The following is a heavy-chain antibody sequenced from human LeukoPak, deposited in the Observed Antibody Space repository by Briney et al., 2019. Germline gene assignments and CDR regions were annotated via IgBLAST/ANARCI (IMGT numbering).Heavy chain of an antibody. CDR2: ISGSGIST. V-gene: IGHV3-23*01. CDR3: AKHDLRAKDYFDY. J-gene: IGHJ4*02. D-gene: IGHD1-1*01. CDR1: GFTFSSYA. Sequence: GGSLRLSCAASGFTFSSYAMGWVRQAPGKGLEWVSTISGSGISTYYADSVKGRFTISRDNSKNTLYLQMNSLRAEDTAVYYCAKHDLRAKDYFDYWGQGTLVTVSS.